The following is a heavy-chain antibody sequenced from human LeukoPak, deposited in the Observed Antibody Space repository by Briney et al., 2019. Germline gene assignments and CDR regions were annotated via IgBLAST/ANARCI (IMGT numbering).Heavy chain of an antibody. Sequence: PSETLSLTCTVSGGSISSYYWSWIRQPPGKGLEWIGEINHSGSTNYNPSLKSRVTISVDTSKNQFSLKLSSVTAADTAVYYCARSSGSWDTAMVLDYFDYWGQGTLVTVSS. D-gene: IGHD5-18*01. CDR3: ARSSGSWDTAMVLDYFDY. V-gene: IGHV4-34*01. CDR1: GGSISSYY. J-gene: IGHJ4*02. CDR2: INHSGST.